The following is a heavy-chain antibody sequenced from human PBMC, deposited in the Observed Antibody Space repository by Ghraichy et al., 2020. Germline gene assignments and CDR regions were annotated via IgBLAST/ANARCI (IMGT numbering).Heavy chain of an antibody. CDR3: AKDRSCSSTSCHRGFDY. V-gene: IGHV3-23*01. CDR1: GFTFSSYG. D-gene: IGHD2-2*01. J-gene: IGHJ4*02. Sequence: GESLNISCAASGFTFSSYGMSWVRQAPGKGLEWVSVISGSGGATYYADSVEGRFTISRDNSKITLYLQMNSLRAEDTAVYYCAKDRSCSSTSCHRGFDYWGQGTLVTVSS. CDR2: ISGSGGAT.